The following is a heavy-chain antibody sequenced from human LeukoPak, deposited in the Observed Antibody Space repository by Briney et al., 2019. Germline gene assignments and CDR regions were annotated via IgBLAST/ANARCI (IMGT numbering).Heavy chain of an antibody. V-gene: IGHV3-74*01. J-gene: IGHJ4*02. CDR1: GFTFSSYW. D-gene: IGHD5-12*01. CDR2: INSDGSIT. Sequence: VGALRLSCAAPGFTFSSYWMHWVRHAPGKGLMWGSRINSDGSITNYADSVKGRFTISRDNAKNTLYLQMNSLRAEDTAVYYCARVRATFSPHFDNWGQGTLVTVSS. CDR3: ARVRATFSPHFDN.